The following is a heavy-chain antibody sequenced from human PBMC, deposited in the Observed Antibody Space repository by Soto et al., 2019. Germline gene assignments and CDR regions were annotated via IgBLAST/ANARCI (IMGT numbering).Heavy chain of an antibody. Sequence: GASVKVSCKASGYTFTGYYMHWVRQAPGQGLEWMGWINPNSGGTNYAQKFQGWVTMTRDTSISTAYMELSRLRSDDTAVYYCARGRWTQTTADYYLDYRGQGPLVTVSS. D-gene: IGHD1-1*01. J-gene: IGHJ4*02. CDR3: ARGRWTQTTADYYLDY. CDR2: INPNSGGT. V-gene: IGHV1-2*04. CDR1: GYTFTGYY.